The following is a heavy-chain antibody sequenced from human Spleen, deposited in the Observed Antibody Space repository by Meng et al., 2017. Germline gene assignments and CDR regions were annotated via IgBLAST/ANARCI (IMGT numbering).Heavy chain of an antibody. CDR2: INHSGST. V-gene: IGHV4-34*01. CDR1: GGSFSDYY. CDR3: ARGRVVVVAAIRPNFDY. Sequence: SQTLSLTCVVSGGSFSDYYWSWIRQPPGKGLEWIGEINHSGSTNYNPSLKSRVTISVDTSKNQFSLKLSSVTAADTAVYYCARGRVVVVAAIRPNFDYWGQGTLVTVSS. D-gene: IGHD2-15*01. J-gene: IGHJ4*02.